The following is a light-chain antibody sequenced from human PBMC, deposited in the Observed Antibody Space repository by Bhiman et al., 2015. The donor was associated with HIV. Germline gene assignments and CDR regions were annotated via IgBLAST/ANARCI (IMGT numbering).Light chain of an antibody. Sequence: SYELTQPPSVSVSAGETATITCSGDKLGHKFVSWYQQKPGQSPVVVISQDTRRPSGIPERFSGSNSGNTATLTVSGIQAMDEADYYCQAWDSSTVVFGGGTKLTVL. CDR1: KLGHKF. CDR3: QAWDSSTVV. CDR2: QDT. V-gene: IGLV3-1*01. J-gene: IGLJ2*01.